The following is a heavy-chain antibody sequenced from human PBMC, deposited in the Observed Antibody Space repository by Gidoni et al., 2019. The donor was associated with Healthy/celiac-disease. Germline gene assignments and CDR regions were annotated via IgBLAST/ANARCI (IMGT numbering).Heavy chain of an antibody. V-gene: IGHV1-69*01. D-gene: IGHD4-17*01. Sequence: QVQLVQSGAEVKKPGSSVKVSCKASGGTFSSYAISWVRQAPGQGLEWMGGTIPIFGTANYAQKFQGRVTITADESTSTAYMELSSLRSEDTAVYYCASYGVYRNDGYYYGMDVWGQGTTVTVSS. J-gene: IGHJ6*02. CDR3: ASYGVYRNDGYYYGMDV. CDR1: GGTFSSYA. CDR2: TIPIFGTA.